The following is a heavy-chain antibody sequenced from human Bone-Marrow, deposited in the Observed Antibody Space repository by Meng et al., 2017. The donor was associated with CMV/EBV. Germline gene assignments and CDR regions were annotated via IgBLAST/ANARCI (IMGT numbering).Heavy chain of an antibody. D-gene: IGHD2-15*01. Sequence: ASVKVSCKASGYIFTKYGVNWMRQAPGQGPEWMGWISAYNGDTMYAPKVQGRVTMTTDTSTSTAYMELSSLRSEDTAVYYCARGDTPGDFDYWGQGTLVTVSS. V-gene: IGHV1-18*01. CDR3: ARGDTPGDFDY. CDR1: GYIFTKYG. CDR2: ISAYNGDT. J-gene: IGHJ4*02.